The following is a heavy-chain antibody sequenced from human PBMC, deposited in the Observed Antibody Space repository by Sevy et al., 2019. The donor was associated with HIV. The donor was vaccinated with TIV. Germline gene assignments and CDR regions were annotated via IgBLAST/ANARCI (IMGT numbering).Heavy chain of an antibody. J-gene: IGHJ6*02. V-gene: IGHV3-30*03. Sequence: GGSLRLSCAASGFTFSSYGMHWVLQAPGKGLDWVAVISYDGSNKYYADSVKGRFTISRDNSKNTLYLQMNSLRAEDTAVYYCARAYDSSGYYYLFYYYYGMDVWGQGTTVTVSS. CDR1: GFTFSSYG. CDR3: ARAYDSSGYYYLFYYYYGMDV. CDR2: ISYDGSNK. D-gene: IGHD3-22*01.